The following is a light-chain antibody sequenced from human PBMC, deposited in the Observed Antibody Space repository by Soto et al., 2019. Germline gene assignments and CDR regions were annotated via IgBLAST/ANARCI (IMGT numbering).Light chain of an antibody. J-gene: IGKJ5*01. CDR2: DTS. CDR1: QGIGDT. V-gene: IGKV3D-11*01. Sequence: EVVMRQSPATLSVSPGEGATLSCRASQGIGDTLAWYQHKPGQTPRLLIYDTSTRATGIPARFSGSGSGTDFTLTISSLEPEDFAVYYCQQRSNWAITFGQGTRLEIK. CDR3: QQRSNWAIT.